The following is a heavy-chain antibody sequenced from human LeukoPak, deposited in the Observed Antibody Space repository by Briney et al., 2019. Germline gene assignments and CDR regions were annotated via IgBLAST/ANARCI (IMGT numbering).Heavy chain of an antibody. Sequence: GGSLRLSCAASGLTFSSSWMSWVRQAPGKGLEWVATINEVGSDKQYMDSVKGRLSISRDNPKNSLYLQMNSPRAEDTAVYYCARACSGGTCYLAAFDIWGHGTMVTVSS. D-gene: IGHD2-15*01. J-gene: IGHJ3*02. V-gene: IGHV3-7*04. CDR3: ARACSGGTCYLAAFDI. CDR1: GLTFSSSW. CDR2: INEVGSDK.